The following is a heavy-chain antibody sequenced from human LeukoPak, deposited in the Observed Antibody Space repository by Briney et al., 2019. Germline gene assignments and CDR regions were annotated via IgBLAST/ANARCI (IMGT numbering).Heavy chain of an antibody. CDR3: AKPTTLVEGAFDI. CDR1: GFTFNSYA. CDR2: ISGSGGST. J-gene: IGHJ3*02. V-gene: IGHV3-23*01. D-gene: IGHD1-1*01. Sequence: GGSLRLSCAASGFTFNSYAMSWVRQAPGKGLEWVSAISGSGGSTYYADSVKGRFTISRDNSKNTLYLQMNSLRAEDTAVYYCAKPTTLVEGAFDIWGQGTMVTVSS.